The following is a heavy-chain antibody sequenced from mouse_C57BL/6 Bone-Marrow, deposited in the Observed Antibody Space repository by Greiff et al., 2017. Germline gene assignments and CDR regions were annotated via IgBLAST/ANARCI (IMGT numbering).Heavy chain of an antibody. CDR2: IDPSDSYT. V-gene: IGHV1-69*01. Sequence: QVQLQQPGAELVMPGASVKLSCKASGYTFTSYWMHWVKQRPGQGLEWIGEIDPSDSYTNYNQKFKGKSTLTVDKSSSTAYMQLSSLTSEDSAVYYCAITTVVAHWYFDVWGTGTTVTVSS. D-gene: IGHD1-1*01. CDR3: AITTVVAHWYFDV. CDR1: GYTFTSYW. J-gene: IGHJ1*03.